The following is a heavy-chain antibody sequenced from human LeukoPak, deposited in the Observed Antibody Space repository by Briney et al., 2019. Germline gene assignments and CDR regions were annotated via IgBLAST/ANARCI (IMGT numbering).Heavy chain of an antibody. D-gene: IGHD4-23*01. CDR1: GGSVSSGNHY. CDR2: IYYTGDT. Sequence: SETLSLTCTVSGGSVSSGNHYWSWIRQPPGRGLEWIGYIYYTGDTTYNPSLKSRVTISIDTSKNQFSLKVTSVTATDTAIYYCARRLRWSNFDYWGQGTLVTVSS. CDR3: ARRLRWSNFDY. V-gene: IGHV4-61*01. J-gene: IGHJ4*02.